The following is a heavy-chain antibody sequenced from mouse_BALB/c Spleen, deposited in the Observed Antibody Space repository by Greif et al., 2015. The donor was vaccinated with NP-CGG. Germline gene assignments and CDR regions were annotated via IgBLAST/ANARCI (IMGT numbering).Heavy chain of an antibody. CDR3: ARHRYYGPYAMDY. Sequence: VKLVESRPGLVAPSQSLSITCTISGFSLTSYGVHWVRQPPGKGLEWLVGIWSDGSTTYNSALKSRLSISKYNSKSXVFLKMNSLQTDDTAMYYCARHRYYGPYAMDYWGQRTSVTVSS. J-gene: IGHJ4*01. V-gene: IGHV2-6-1*01. D-gene: IGHD1-1*01. CDR1: GFSLTSYG. CDR2: IWSDGST.